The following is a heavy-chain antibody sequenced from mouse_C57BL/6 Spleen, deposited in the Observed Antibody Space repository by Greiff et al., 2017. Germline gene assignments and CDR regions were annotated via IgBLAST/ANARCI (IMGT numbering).Heavy chain of an antibody. J-gene: IGHJ1*03. CDR3: ARPNYSNYHWYFDV. D-gene: IGHD2-5*01. CDR2: INPDSSTI. CDR1: AVDFSRYW. V-gene: IGHV4-1*01. Sequence: SAAAVDFSRYWMSWVRRAPGKGLEWIGEINPDSSTINYAPSLKDKFIISRDNAKNTLYLQMSKVRSEDTALYYCARPNYSNYHWYFDVWGTGTTVTVSS.